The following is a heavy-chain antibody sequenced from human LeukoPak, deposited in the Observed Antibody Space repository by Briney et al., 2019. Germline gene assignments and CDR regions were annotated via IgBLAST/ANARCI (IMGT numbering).Heavy chain of an antibody. CDR1: GYTFITYW. D-gene: IGHD4-23*01. CDR2: IYPGDSDT. J-gene: IGHJ3*02. CDR3: ARPDDYGGKPAAFDI. Sequence: GESLKISCKASGYTFITYWIGWVRQMRGKGLEWMGIIYPGDSDTRYSPSFQGQVTISADKSTSTAYLQWSSLKASDTAIYYCARPDDYGGKPAAFDIWGQGTLVTVSS. V-gene: IGHV5-51*01.